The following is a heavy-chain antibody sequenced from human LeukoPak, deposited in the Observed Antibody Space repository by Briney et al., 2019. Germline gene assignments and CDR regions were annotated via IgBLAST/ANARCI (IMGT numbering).Heavy chain of an antibody. CDR2: IYPGDSDT. J-gene: IGHJ4*02. Sequence: GESLKISCKGSGYSFTSYWIGWVRQMPGKGLEWMGIIYPGDSDTRYSPSFQGQVTISADKSIGTAYLQWSSLKASDTAMYYCARGAITMVRGVIGPFDYWGQGTLVTVSS. CDR1: GYSFTSYW. V-gene: IGHV5-51*01. D-gene: IGHD3-10*01. CDR3: ARGAITMVRGVIGPFDY.